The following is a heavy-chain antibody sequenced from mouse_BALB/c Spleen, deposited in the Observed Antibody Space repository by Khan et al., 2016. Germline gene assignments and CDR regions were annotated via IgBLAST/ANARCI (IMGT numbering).Heavy chain of an antibody. D-gene: IGHD1-1*01. V-gene: IGHV14-3*02. CDR1: GFNIKDTY. J-gene: IGHJ4*01. CDR3: ARGLYYYGSSYYAMDY. Sequence: VQLQQSGAESVKPGASVKLSCTATGFNIKDTYMYWVKQRPEQGLEWLGRIDPANGNTKYVPKFQGKATITADTSSNTAYLQLSSLTSEDTAVYYCARGLYYYGSSYYAMDYWGQGTSVTVSS. CDR2: IDPANGNT.